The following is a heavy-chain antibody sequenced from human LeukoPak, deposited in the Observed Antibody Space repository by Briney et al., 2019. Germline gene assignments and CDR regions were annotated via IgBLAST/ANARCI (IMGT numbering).Heavy chain of an antibody. D-gene: IGHD3-3*01. Sequence: SETLSLTCTVSGGSISSGSYYWSWIRQPAGKGLEWIGRIYTSGSTNYNPSLKSRVTISVDTSKNQFSLKLSSVTAADTAVYYCAREGLYDLERDYFDYWGQGTLVTVSS. CDR3: AREGLYDLERDYFDY. J-gene: IGHJ4*02. V-gene: IGHV4-61*02. CDR2: IYTSGST. CDR1: GGSISSGSYY.